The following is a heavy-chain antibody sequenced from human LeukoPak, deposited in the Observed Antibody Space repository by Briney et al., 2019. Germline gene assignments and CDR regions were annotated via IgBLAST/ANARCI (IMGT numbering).Heavy chain of an antibody. CDR3: ARDRPISSSWYVSPPDY. CDR2: IYTSGST. V-gene: IGHV4-61*02. CDR1: GGSVSSGNYY. J-gene: IGHJ4*02. Sequence: PSQTLSLTCTVSGGSVSSGNYYWTWIRQPAGKGLEWIGRIYTSGSTNYNPSLKSRVTISIDASKNQFSLRLSSVTAADTAVYYCARDRPISSSWYVSPPDYWGQGTLVTVSS. D-gene: IGHD6-13*01.